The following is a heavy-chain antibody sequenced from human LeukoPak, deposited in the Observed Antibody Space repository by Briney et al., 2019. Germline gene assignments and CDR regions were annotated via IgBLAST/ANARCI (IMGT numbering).Heavy chain of an antibody. V-gene: IGHV1-2*02. CDR3: ASMSNLDY. Sequence: ASVQVSCKASGYTFTGYYTHWVRQAPGQGLEWMGWINPNSEGTNYAQKFQGRVTMTRDTSISTAYMELSRLRSDDTAVYYCASMSNLDYWDQGTLVTVSS. D-gene: IGHD3-10*02. CDR1: GYTFTGYY. CDR2: INPNSEGT. J-gene: IGHJ4*02.